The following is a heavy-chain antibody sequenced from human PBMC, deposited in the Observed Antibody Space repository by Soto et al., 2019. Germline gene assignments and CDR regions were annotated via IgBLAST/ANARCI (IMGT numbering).Heavy chain of an antibody. CDR3: AKGPYSSVLCGGA. D-gene: IGHD6-19*01. Sequence: AGSLRLSCAVSGFTFSSYAMSWVRQAPGKGLEWVSSITDSGGRTFYADSVKGRFIISRDNTENTLYLQMNSLRAEDTAVYYCAKGPYSSVLCGGAWGQGTLMTVS. J-gene: IGHJ5*02. CDR1: GFTFSSYA. CDR2: ITDSGGRT. V-gene: IGHV3-23*01.